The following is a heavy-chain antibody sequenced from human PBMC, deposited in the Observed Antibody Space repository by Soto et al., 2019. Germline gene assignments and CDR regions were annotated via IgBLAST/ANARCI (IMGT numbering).Heavy chain of an antibody. CDR2: INHSGST. CDR3: ARLARHSYYYYGMDV. D-gene: IGHD6-6*01. CDR1: GGSFSGYY. Sequence: PSETLSLTCAVYGGSFSGYYWSWIRQPPGKGLEWIGEINHSGSTNFNPSLKSRVSISVDTSKKQFSLKLSSVTAADTAVYYCARLARHSYYYYGMDVWGQGTTVTVSS. V-gene: IGHV4-34*01. J-gene: IGHJ6*02.